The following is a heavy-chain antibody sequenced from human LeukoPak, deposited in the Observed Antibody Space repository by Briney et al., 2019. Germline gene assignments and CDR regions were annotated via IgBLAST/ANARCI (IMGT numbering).Heavy chain of an antibody. V-gene: IGHV4-61*01. Sequence: PSETLSLTCTVSGGSISSSSYYWSWIRQPPGKGLEWIGYIYYSGSTNYNPSLKSRVTISVDTSKNQFSLKLSSVTAADTAVYYCARSSTWRMWGSVSGNYFDYWGQGTLVTVSS. CDR3: ARSSTWRMWGSVSGNYFDY. J-gene: IGHJ4*02. CDR1: GGSISSSSYY. D-gene: IGHD2-21*01. CDR2: IYYSGST.